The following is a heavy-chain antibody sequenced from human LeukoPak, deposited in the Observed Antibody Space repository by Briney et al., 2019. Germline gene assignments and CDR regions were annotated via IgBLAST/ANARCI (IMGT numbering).Heavy chain of an antibody. V-gene: IGHV3-9*01. J-gene: IGHJ4*02. Sequence: GGSLRLSCAASGFTFDDYAMHWVRQAPGKGLEWVSGISWNSGSIGYADSVKGRFTISRDNAKNSLYLQMNSLRAEDTALYYCAKGMGGRFTDYFDYWGQGTLVTVSS. CDR2: ISWNSGSI. CDR3: AKGMGGRFTDYFDY. D-gene: IGHD3-16*01. CDR1: GFTFDDYA.